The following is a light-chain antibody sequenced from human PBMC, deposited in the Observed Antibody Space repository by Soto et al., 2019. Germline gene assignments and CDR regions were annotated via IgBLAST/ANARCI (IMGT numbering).Light chain of an antibody. CDR2: AAS. J-gene: IGKJ1*01. V-gene: IGKV1-39*01. CDR3: QQTHGTFLT. Sequence: DIQMTQSPSSLSASVGDRVTITCLASQSISTYLNWYQQKPGKAPKLLIYAASNLQGGVPSRFSGSGSGTGFTLTISGLQPEDLATYYCQQTHGTFLTFGQGTKV. CDR1: QSISTY.